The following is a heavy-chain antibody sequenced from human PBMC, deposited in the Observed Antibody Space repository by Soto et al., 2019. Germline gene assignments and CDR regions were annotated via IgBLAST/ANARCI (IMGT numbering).Heavy chain of an antibody. Sequence: QVQLVQSGAEVKKPGSSVKVSCKASGGTFSSYAIDWVRQAPGQGLEWMGGIIPIFGTEDYAQKFQGRVTITADESTSTAYMELSSLRSEDTVVYYCARGQTGGGWGYYFDYWGQGTLATVSS. CDR3: ARGQTGGGWGYYFDY. CDR1: GGTFSSYA. CDR2: IIPIFGTE. V-gene: IGHV1-69*12. D-gene: IGHD3-16*01. J-gene: IGHJ4*02.